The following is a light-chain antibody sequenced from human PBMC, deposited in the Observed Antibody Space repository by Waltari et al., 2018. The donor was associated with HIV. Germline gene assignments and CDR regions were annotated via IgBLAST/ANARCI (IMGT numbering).Light chain of an antibody. CDR1: QSVTNNY. CDR2: RAS. CDR3: QDYGSSPET. J-gene: IGKJ1*01. Sequence: EIVLTQSPGPLSLSPGERASIPCRASQSVTNNYLAWYQQKPGQAPTLLIYRASSRATGIPDRFSGSGSGTDFTLTISRLEPEDFAVYYCQDYGSSPETFGQGTKVEIK. V-gene: IGKV3-20*01.